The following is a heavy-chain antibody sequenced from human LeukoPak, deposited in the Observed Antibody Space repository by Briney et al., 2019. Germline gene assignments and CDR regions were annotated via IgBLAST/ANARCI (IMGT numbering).Heavy chain of an antibody. J-gene: IGHJ3*02. Sequence: SVKVSCKASGGTFSSYAISWVRQAPGQGLEWMGGIIPIFSTANYAQKFQGRVTITADESTSTAYMELSSLRSEDTAVYYCARAATLLAGAFDIWGQGTMVTVSS. V-gene: IGHV1-69*13. CDR1: GGTFSSYA. CDR2: IIPIFSTA. CDR3: ARAATLLAGAFDI. D-gene: IGHD6-19*01.